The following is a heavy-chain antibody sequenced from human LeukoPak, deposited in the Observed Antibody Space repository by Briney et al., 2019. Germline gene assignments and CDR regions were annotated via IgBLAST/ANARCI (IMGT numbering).Heavy chain of an antibody. V-gene: IGHV3-74*01. CDR3: ARDDGRGGATDY. CDR1: GFTFSNYW. J-gene: IGHJ4*02. D-gene: IGHD1-26*01. Sequence: GGSLRLSCAASGFTFSNYWMHWVRQDPGKGLVWGSRINRDGSSTTYVDSVKGRLTISRDNAKNTLYLQMNSLRAEDTAVYYCARDDGRGGATDYWGQGTLVTVSS. CDR2: INRDGSST.